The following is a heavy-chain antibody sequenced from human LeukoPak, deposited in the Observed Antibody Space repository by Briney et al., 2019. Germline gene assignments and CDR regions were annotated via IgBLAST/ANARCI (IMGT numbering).Heavy chain of an antibody. V-gene: IGHV3-23*01. CDR2: LSSSGGDT. Sequence: GGSLRLSCAASGLTFSNYAMSWVRQAPAKGLEWVSVLSSSGGDTFYADSVKGRFTISRDTSKNTLYLQMYSLRAEDTAVYYCAKAGTGTNMIFDYWGQGTLVTVSS. CDR1: GLTFSNYA. CDR3: AKAGTGTNMIFDY. J-gene: IGHJ4*02. D-gene: IGHD1-1*01.